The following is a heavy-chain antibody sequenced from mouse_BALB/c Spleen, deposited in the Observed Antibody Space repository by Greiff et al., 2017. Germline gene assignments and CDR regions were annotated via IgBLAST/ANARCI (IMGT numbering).Heavy chain of an antibody. Sequence: QVQLKESGAELVRPGSSVKISCKASGYAFSSYWMNWVKQRPGQGLEWIGQIYPGDGDTNYNGKFKGKATLTADKSSSTAYMQLSSLTSEDSAVYFCARGLPFAYWGHGTLVTVSA. CDR3: ARGLPFAY. D-gene: IGHD5-5*01. CDR2: IYPGDGDT. CDR1: GYAFSSYW. V-gene: IGHV1-80*01. J-gene: IGHJ3*01.